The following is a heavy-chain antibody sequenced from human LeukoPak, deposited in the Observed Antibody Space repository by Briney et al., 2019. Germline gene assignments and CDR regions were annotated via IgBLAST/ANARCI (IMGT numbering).Heavy chain of an antibody. J-gene: IGHJ6*03. CDR2: ITSSGTYI. Sequence: GGSLRLSYATSGFTFNNYNMNWVRQAPGRALEWVSSITSSGTYIFYADSVKGRFTIPRDNAKNSLYLQMNSLGPEDTAVYYCARDPYSGNYGNYYYYYMDVWGKGTTVTISS. CDR1: GFTFNNYN. V-gene: IGHV3-21*01. CDR3: ARDPYSGNYGNYYYYYMDV. D-gene: IGHD1-26*01.